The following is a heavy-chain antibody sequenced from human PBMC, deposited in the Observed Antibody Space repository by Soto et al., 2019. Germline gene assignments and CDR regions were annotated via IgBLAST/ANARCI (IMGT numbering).Heavy chain of an antibody. D-gene: IGHD5-18*01. CDR2: IIPIFGTA. Sequence: QVQLVQSGAEVKKPGSSVKVSCKASGGTFSSYAISWVRQAPGQGLEWMGVIIPIFGTANYAQKFQGRVTITSDASTSTAYMELSSVRAEDTAVYYCARASEGGYSYDVFDYWGQGTLVTVSS. CDR3: ARASEGGYSYDVFDY. V-gene: IGHV1-69*01. J-gene: IGHJ4*02. CDR1: GGTFSSYA.